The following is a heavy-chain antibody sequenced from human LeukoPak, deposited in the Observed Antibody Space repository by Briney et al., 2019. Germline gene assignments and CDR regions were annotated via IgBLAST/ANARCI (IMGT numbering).Heavy chain of an antibody. CDR1: GFTFSDSY. V-gene: IGHV3-11*01. CDR3: TTTDRGIWVASTVSSSEYFQH. Sequence: GGSLRLSCAASGFTFSDSYMSWIRQAPGKGLEWVSYISTSSTTIHYADSVKGRFTISRDNAKNSLYLQMNSLKTEDTAVYYCTTTDRGIWVASTVSSSEYFQHWGQGTLVTVSS. J-gene: IGHJ1*01. CDR2: ISTSSTTI. D-gene: IGHD2-15*01.